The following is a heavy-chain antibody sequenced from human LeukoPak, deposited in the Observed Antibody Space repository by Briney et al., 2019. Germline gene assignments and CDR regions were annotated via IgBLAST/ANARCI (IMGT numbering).Heavy chain of an antibody. Sequence: GGSLRLSCAASGFTFSSYSMNWVRQAPGKGLEWVSSISSGSSYIYYADSVKGRFTISRDNAKNSLYLQMNSLRAEDTAVYYCARDYFYGMDVWGQGTTVTVSS. CDR3: ARDYFYGMDV. J-gene: IGHJ6*02. CDR1: GFTFSSYS. CDR2: ISSGSSYI. V-gene: IGHV3-21*01.